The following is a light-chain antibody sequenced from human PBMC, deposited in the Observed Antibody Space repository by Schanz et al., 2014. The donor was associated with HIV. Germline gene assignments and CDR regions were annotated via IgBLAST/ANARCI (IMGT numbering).Light chain of an antibody. J-gene: IGLJ1*01. CDR1: SSDVRGYNY. V-gene: IGLV2-8*01. Sequence: QSALTQPPSASGSPGQSVTISCTGTSSDVRGYNYVSWYQQYPGKAPKLMIYDVTKRPSGVPDRFSGSKSGNTASLTVSGLQAEDEADYYCATWDDSLNGYVFGPGTKLTVL. CDR2: DVT. CDR3: ATWDDSLNGYV.